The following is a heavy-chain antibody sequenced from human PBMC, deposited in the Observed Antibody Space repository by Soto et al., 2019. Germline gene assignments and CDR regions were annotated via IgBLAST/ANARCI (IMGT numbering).Heavy chain of an antibody. V-gene: IGHV1-69*13. CDR1: GGTFSSYA. CDR2: IIPIFGTA. D-gene: IGHD6-13*01. J-gene: IGHJ3*02. CDR3: ARGGEQQNDAFDI. Sequence: SVKVSCKASGGTFSSYAISWVRQAPGQGLEWMGGIIPIFGTATYAQKFQGRVTITAGESTSTAYMELSSLRSEDTAVYYCARGGEQQNDAFDIWGQGTMVTVSS.